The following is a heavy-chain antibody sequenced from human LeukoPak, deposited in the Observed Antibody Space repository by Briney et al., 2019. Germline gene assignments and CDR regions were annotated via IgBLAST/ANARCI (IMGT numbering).Heavy chain of an antibody. J-gene: IGHJ4*02. Sequence: ASVKVSCKASGYTFTGYYMHWVRQATGQGLEWMGRINPNSGGTNYAQKFQGRVTLTRDTSISTAYMELSRLRSDDTAVYYCARPRYDSSGYRRYYFDYWGQGTLVTVSS. CDR3: ARPRYDSSGYRRYYFDY. V-gene: IGHV1-2*06. CDR1: GYTFTGYY. D-gene: IGHD3-22*01. CDR2: INPNSGGT.